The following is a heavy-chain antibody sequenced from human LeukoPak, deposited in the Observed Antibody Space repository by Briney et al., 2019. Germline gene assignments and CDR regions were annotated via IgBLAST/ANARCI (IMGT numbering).Heavy chain of an antibody. CDR1: GFTFSSYG. CDR3: AKGLYSSSSVFQF. J-gene: IGHJ4*01. V-gene: IGHV3-30*18. Sequence: GGSVRLSCAASGFTFSSYGMHWVRQAPGKGLEWVAAISYDGSNKFHADSVKGRFTISRDNSNNTLYLQMNSLRAEDTAVYYCAKGLYSSSSVFQFWGQGTLVTVSS. D-gene: IGHD6-6*01. CDR2: ISYDGSNK.